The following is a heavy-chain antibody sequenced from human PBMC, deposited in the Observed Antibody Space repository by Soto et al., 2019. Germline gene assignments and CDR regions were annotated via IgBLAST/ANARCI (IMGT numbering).Heavy chain of an antibody. D-gene: IGHD2-21*01. Sequence: VQLVQSGAEVKKPGASVKVSCKASGYTFTSYAMHWVRQAPGQRLEWMGWINAGNGNTKYSQKFQGRVTITRDTSASTAYMELSSLRSEDTAVYYCASPRTETYFYYYYYGMDVWGQGTTVTVSS. CDR2: INAGNGNT. CDR3: ASPRTETYFYYYYYGMDV. V-gene: IGHV1-3*01. J-gene: IGHJ6*02. CDR1: GYTFTSYA.